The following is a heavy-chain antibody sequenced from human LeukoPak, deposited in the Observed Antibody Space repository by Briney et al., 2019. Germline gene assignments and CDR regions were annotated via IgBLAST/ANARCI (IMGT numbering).Heavy chain of an antibody. CDR3: ARGCSGTYCTHYFQH. Sequence: GASVKVSCKASGYTFTGYYMHWVRQAPGQGLEWMGIINPSGGSTTYAQKFQGRVTMTRDTSTSTVYMELSSLRAEDTAVYYCARGCSGTYCTHYFQHWGQGTLVTVSS. CDR2: INPSGGST. D-gene: IGHD1-26*01. V-gene: IGHV1-46*01. J-gene: IGHJ1*01. CDR1: GYTFTGYY.